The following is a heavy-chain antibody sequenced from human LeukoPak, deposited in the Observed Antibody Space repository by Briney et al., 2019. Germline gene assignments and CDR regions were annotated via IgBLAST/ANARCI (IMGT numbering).Heavy chain of an antibody. CDR1: GFTFSSYW. J-gene: IGHJ5*02. V-gene: IGHV3-7*01. CDR3: ARVIPLDYYGSGTWFDP. D-gene: IGHD3-10*01. Sequence: GGSLRLSCAASGFTFSSYWMSWVRQAPGKGLEWVANIKQDGSEKYYVDSVKGRFTISRDNAENSLYLQMNSLRAEDTAVYYCARVIPLDYYGSGTWFDPWGQGTLVTVSS. CDR2: IKQDGSEK.